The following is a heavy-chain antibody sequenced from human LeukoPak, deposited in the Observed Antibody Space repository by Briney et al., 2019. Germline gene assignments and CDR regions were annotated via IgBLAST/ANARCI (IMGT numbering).Heavy chain of an antibody. CDR3: ARVTLLPTHIDY. J-gene: IGHJ4*02. CDR2: IHHSGST. V-gene: IGHV4-38-2*02. Sequence: SETLSLTCTVSGFSISSAYYWGWIRQPPGKGLECIGIIHHSGSTFYNPSLNNRLAISIDTSKTQFSLKLTSVTAADTAVYYCARVTLLPTHIDYWGQGTLVTVSS. CDR1: GFSISSAYY. D-gene: IGHD2-15*01.